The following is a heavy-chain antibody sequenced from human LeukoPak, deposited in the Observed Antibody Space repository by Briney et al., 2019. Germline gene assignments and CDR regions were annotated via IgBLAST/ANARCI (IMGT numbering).Heavy chain of an antibody. CDR2: IYYSGST. CDR1: GYSISSDYY. J-gene: IGHJ4*02. D-gene: IGHD3-10*01. Sequence: PSETLSLTCTVSGYSISSDYYWGWIRQPPGKGLEWIGSIYYSGSTYYNPSLKSRVTISVDTSKNQISLTLSSVPAADTAVYYCASGGGEWYYYGSGTAEWVYWGQGTLVTVSS. V-gene: IGHV4-38-2*02. CDR3: ASGGGEWYYYGSGTAEWVY.